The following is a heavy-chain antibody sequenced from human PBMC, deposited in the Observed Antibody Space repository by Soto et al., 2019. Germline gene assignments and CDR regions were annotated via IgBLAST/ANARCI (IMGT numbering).Heavy chain of an antibody. CDR3: ARCGAEVTRLFDC. J-gene: IGHJ4*02. CDR1: GYTFADYG. CDR2: ISASNGYT. Sequence: ASVKVSCKASGYTFADYGITWVRQAPGQGLEWMGWISASNGYTNYAQNKQDRVSMTTDTSTGTANKELRSLRSDDTAIYNCARCGAEVTRLFDCWGQGTQVTVSS. V-gene: IGHV1-18*01. D-gene: IGHD4-17*01.